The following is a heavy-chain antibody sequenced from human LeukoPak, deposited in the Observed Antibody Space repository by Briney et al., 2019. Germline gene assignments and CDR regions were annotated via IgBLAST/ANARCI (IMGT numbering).Heavy chain of an antibody. CDR3: ARESGYSSSWYY. CDR2: ISSSGSTK. Sequence: PGGSLRLSCAASGFTFSDYYMTWIRQAPGKGLEWVSYISSSGSTKYCTDSVKGRFTISRDNAKNSLYLQMNSLRAEDTAVYYCARESGYSSSWYYWGQGTLVTVSS. D-gene: IGHD6-13*01. J-gene: IGHJ4*02. V-gene: IGHV3-11*04. CDR1: GFTFSDYY.